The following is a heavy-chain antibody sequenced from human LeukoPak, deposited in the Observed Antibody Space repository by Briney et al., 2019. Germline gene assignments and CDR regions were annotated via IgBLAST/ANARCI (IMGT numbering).Heavy chain of an antibody. D-gene: IGHD6-13*01. V-gene: IGHV3-7*01. CDR2: IKQDGSDK. CDR3: AIIPRAAAGPSARSPFHY. CDR1: GFTFSSYW. J-gene: IGHJ4*02. Sequence: TGGSLRLSCEVSGFTFSSYWMNWVRQAPGKGLKWVANIKQDGSDKYYVDSVKGRFAISRDNAKNSLYLQMNSLRAEDTAVYYCAIIPRAAAGPSARSPFHYWGQGTLVTVSS.